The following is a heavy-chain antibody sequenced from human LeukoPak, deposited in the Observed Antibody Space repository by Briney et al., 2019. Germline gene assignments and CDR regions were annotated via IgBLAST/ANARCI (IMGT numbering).Heavy chain of an antibody. J-gene: IGHJ4*02. V-gene: IGHV3-20*04. D-gene: IGHD2-21*02. CDR1: GFTFDDYG. Sequence: GGSLRLSCAASGFTFDDYGMSWVRQAPGKGLEWVSGINWNGGSTGYADSVKGRFTISRDNSKNTLYLQMNSLRAEDTAVYYCAREEPQVGTVGYWGQGTLVTVSS. CDR3: AREEPQVGTVGY. CDR2: INWNGGST.